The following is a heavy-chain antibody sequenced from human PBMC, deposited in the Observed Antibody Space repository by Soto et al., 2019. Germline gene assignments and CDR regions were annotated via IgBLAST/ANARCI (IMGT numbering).Heavy chain of an antibody. V-gene: IGHV3-21*01. CDR1: GFIFSQYS. CDR2: ISNTGALM. CDR3: AKGRDGHGNSLGNWFDP. J-gene: IGHJ5*02. Sequence: GGSLRLSCAASGFIFSQYSMNWVRQAPGKGLEWVSSISNTGALMYYADSVKGRFTISRDTANNSLYLQMYSLRADDTAVYYCAKGRDGHGNSLGNWFDPRGQGTVVTDS. D-gene: IGHD1-1*01.